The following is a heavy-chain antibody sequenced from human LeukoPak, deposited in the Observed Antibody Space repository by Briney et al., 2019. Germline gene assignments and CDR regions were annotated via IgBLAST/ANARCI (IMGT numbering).Heavy chain of an antibody. CDR1: GDSVSSNSAA. Sequence: SQTLSRTCAISGDSVSSNSAAWNWIRQSPSRGLEWLGRTYYRSKWYNDYAVSVKSRITINPDTSKNQFSLQLNSVTPEDTAVYYCARARVNYDFWSGYPTFDYWGQGTLVTVSS. CDR2: TYYRSKWYN. V-gene: IGHV6-1*01. CDR3: ARARVNYDFWSGYPTFDY. D-gene: IGHD3-3*01. J-gene: IGHJ4*02.